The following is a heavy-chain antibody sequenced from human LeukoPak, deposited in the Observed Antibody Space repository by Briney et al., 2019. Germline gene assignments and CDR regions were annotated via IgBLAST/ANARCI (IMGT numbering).Heavy chain of an antibody. D-gene: IGHD3-16*02. CDR1: GYTFTSYG. J-gene: IGHJ3*02. V-gene: IGHV7-4-1*02. CDR3: ARDFMKGITFGGVIGNDAFDI. CDR2: INTNTGNP. Sequence: ASVNVSCKASGYTFTSYGISWVRQAPGQGLEWMGWINTNTGNPTYAQGFTGRFVFSLDTSVSTAYLQISSLKAEDTAVYYCARDFMKGITFGGVIGNDAFDIWGQGTMVTVSS.